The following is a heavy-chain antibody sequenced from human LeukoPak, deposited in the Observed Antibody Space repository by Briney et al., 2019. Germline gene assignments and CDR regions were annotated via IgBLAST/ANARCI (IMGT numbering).Heavy chain of an antibody. CDR2: FYSGGDT. CDR1: GFAVSSNH. CDR3: TTAPYGDYVNY. J-gene: IGHJ4*02. V-gene: IGHV3-53*01. Sequence: GGSLRLSCAVSGFAVSSNHMSWVRQAPGKGLEWVSVFYSGGDTHYADSVKGRFTISRGNSKNTLYLQVNSLRAEDAAVYYCTTAPYGDYVNYWGQGTLVTVSS. D-gene: IGHD4-17*01.